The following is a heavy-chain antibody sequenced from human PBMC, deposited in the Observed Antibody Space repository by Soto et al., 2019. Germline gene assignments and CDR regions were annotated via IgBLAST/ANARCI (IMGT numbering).Heavy chain of an antibody. Sequence: GGSLRLSCAASGFTFSDYYMSWIRQAPGKGLEWVSYISSSSSYTNYADSVKGRFTISRDNAKNSLYLQMNSLRAEDTAVYYCARAGVVTTAAFDIWGQGTMVTVSS. CDR2: ISSSSSYT. CDR3: ARAGVVTTAAFDI. D-gene: IGHD2-21*02. J-gene: IGHJ3*02. CDR1: GFTFSDYY. V-gene: IGHV3-11*06.